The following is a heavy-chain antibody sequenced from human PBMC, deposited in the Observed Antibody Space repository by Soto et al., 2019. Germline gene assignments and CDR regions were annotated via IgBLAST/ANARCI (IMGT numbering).Heavy chain of an antibody. V-gene: IGHV1-18*01. CDR2: ISAYNGNT. D-gene: IGHD1-7*01. Sequence: ASVKVSCKASGYTFTSYGISWVRQAPGQGLEWMGWISAYNGNTNYAQKLQGRVTMTTDTSTSTAYMELRSLRSDDTAVYYCASSGGENWNYGLLDAFDIWGQGTMVTVSS. CDR3: ASSGGENWNYGLLDAFDI. CDR1: GYTFTSYG. J-gene: IGHJ3*02.